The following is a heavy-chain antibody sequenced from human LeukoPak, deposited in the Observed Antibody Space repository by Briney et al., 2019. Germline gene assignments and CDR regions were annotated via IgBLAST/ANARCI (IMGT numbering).Heavy chain of an antibody. Sequence: GTSLRLSCAASGFIFRRHGMHWVRQAPGKGLEGVAFISYDGGNKYCGEAVKGRYTISRDNSKNTVVLQMNSLRPEDTAVYHCAKDQGGSSTLYMDVWGQGTTVIVSS. CDR3: AKDQGGSSTLYMDV. CDR2: ISYDGGNK. D-gene: IGHD2-2*01. V-gene: IGHV3-30*18. CDR1: GFIFRRHG. J-gene: IGHJ6*03.